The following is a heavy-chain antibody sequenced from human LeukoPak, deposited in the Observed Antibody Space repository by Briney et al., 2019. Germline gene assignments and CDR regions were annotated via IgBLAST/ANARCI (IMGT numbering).Heavy chain of an antibody. J-gene: IGHJ5*02. D-gene: IGHD7-27*01. V-gene: IGHV3-7*01. CDR1: GFAVGNYW. CDR2: IKIDESDT. CDR3: TRENWGALA. Sequence: QPGGSLTLSCVASGFAVGNYWMNWVRQAPGKGLEWVANIKIDESDTEYLGSVSGQFTISRDNAKNSLYLEMHSLRAEDTAVYFCTRENWGALAWGQGTLVTVSS.